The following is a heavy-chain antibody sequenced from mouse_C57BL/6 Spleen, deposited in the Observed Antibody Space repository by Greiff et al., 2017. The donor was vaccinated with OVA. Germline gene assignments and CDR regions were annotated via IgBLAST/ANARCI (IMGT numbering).Heavy chain of an antibody. V-gene: IGHV14-4*01. Sequence: VQLQQSGAELVRPGASVKLSCTASGFNIKDDYMHWVKQRPEQGLEWIGWIDPENGDTEYASKFQGKATITADTSSNTAYLQLSSLTSEDTAVYYCTTGRLGFAYWGQGTLVTVSA. CDR1: GFNIKDDY. D-gene: IGHD3-2*02. J-gene: IGHJ3*01. CDR3: TTGRLGFAY. CDR2: IDPENGDT.